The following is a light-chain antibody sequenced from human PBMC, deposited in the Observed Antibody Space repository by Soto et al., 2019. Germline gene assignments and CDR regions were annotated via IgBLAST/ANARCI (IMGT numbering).Light chain of an antibody. CDR2: YTS. CDR1: QSVSNNY. V-gene: IGKV3-20*01. CDR3: QQYGSSPPIT. J-gene: IGKJ5*01. Sequence: EIVLTQSPGTLSLSPWERATLSCRASQSVSNNYLAWYQQKPGQAPRLLIYYTSNRATGIPARFSDSGSGTDFTLTISRLEPEDFAVYYCQQYGSSPPITFGQGTRLEIK.